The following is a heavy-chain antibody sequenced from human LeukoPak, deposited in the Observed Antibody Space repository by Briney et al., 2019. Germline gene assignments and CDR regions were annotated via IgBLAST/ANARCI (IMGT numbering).Heavy chain of an antibody. J-gene: IGHJ6*02. CDR2: INSDGSST. CDR1: GFIFSSYW. CDR3: ARNNGMDV. V-gene: IGHV3-74*01. Sequence: PGGSLRLSCAASGFIFSSYWMHWVRQAPGKGLVWVSRINSDGSSTSYADSVKGRFTISKDNAKNSLYLQMNSLRAEDTALYHCARNNGMDVWGQGTTVIVSS.